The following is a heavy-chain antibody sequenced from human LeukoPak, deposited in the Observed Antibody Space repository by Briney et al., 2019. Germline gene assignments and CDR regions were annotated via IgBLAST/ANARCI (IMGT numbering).Heavy chain of an antibody. Sequence: GGSLRLSCAASEFTFGNYAMHWVRQAPGKGLEWVAVISYDGSNKYYADSVKGRFTISRDNSKNTLFLQMNSLRAEDTAVYYCARGLVSGSQRGYFDYWGQGTLVTVSS. CDR3: ARGLVSGSQRGYFDY. V-gene: IGHV3-30-3*01. CDR2: ISYDGSNK. D-gene: IGHD1-26*01. J-gene: IGHJ4*02. CDR1: EFTFGNYA.